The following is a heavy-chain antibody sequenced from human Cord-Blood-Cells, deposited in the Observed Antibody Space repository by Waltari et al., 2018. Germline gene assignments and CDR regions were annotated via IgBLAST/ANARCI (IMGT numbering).Heavy chain of an antibody. Sequence: QVQLQESGPGLVKPSQTLSLTCTVSGGSISSGDYYWSWIRQPPGKGLEWIGYIYYRGRTYNNPSLKSRVTISVDTSRNQFSLKLSSVTAADTAVYYCARDKPYSSSSRYGMDVWGQGTTVTVSS. CDR1: GGSISSGDYY. CDR3: ARDKPYSSSSRYGMDV. V-gene: IGHV4-30-4*08. CDR2: IYYRGRT. J-gene: IGHJ6*02. D-gene: IGHD6-6*01.